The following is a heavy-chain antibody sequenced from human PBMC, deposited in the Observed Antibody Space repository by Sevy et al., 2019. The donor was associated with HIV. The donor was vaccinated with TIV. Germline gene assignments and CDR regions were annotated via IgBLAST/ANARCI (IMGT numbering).Heavy chain of an antibody. V-gene: IGHV1-69*13. CDR3: ARGSSSWQRYDY. CDR2: IIPIFGTA. Sequence: ASVKVSCKASGGTFSSYAISWVRQAPGQGLEWMGGIIPIFGTANYAQKFQGRVTITADESTGTAYMELSSLGSEDTAVYYCARGSSSWQRYDYWGQGTLVTVSS. CDR1: GGTFSSYA. J-gene: IGHJ4*02. D-gene: IGHD6-13*01.